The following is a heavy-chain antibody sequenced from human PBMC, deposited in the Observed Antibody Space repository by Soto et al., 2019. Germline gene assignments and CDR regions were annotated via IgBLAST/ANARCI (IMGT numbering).Heavy chain of an antibody. V-gene: IGHV3-9*01. D-gene: IGHD1-26*01. J-gene: IGHJ6*02. Sequence: PGGSLRLSCAASGFTFDDYAMHWVRQAPGKGLEWVSGISWNSGSIGYADSVKGRFTISRDNAKNSLYLQMNSLRAEDTALYYCAKAQGATERYVTDVPGQGTTVPVSS. CDR1: GFTFDDYA. CDR2: ISWNSGSI. CDR3: AKAQGATERYVTDV.